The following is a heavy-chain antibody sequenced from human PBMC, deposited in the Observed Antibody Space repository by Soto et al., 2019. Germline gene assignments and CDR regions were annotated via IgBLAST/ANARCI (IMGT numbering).Heavy chain of an antibody. CDR2: IKPDGGEK. J-gene: IGHJ4*02. CDR3: VRARIDY. Sequence: GSLRLSCAASGFTFSSYWMTWVRQAPGKGLEWVANIKPDGGEKFYVDSVKDRFTISRDNANNLLYLQMNSLRAEDTAVYYCVRARIDYWGQGALVTVSS. V-gene: IGHV3-7*01. CDR1: GFTFSSYW.